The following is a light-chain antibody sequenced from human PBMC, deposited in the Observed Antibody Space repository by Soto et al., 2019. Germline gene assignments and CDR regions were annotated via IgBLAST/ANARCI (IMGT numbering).Light chain of an antibody. CDR3: QQYHTYSPWT. CDR1: QSINSW. CDR2: KAS. Sequence: IQMTQSPSTLSASAGDRVTITCRASQSINSWLAWYQQKPGKAPKLLIYKASSLESGVPSRFSGSRSGTEFTLTISSLQPDDFATYYYQQYHTYSPWTFGQGTKVEIK. J-gene: IGKJ1*01. V-gene: IGKV1-5*03.